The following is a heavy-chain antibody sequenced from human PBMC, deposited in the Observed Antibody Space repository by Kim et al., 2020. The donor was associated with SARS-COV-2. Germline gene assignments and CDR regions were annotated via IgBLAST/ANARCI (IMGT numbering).Heavy chain of an antibody. J-gene: IGHJ6*02. Sequence: SETLSLTCTVSGGSISSYDWSWIRQPPGKGLAWNGYIDYSGSTKYNPSLQSRVNISVATSTNQFSLTLSSVTAADTAVYYCARSGQYYDFWSGLTPDYYYYYYGVDVWGQGTTVTVSS. V-gene: IGHV4-59*01. CDR2: IDYSGST. CDR3: ARSGQYYDFWSGLTPDYYYYYYGVDV. D-gene: IGHD3-3*01. CDR1: GGSISSYD.